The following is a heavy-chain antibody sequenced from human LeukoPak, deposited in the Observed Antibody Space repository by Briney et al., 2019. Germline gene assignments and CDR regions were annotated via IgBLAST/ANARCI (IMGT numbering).Heavy chain of an antibody. CDR3: ARLARLSLIRGVTGYHSLDV. J-gene: IGHJ6*04. D-gene: IGHD3-10*01. CDR2: IYYSGTT. V-gene: IGHV4-59*01. Sequence: SETLSLTCTVSSGSTNSFYWSWIRQPPGGGLEWIGYIYYSGTTNYNPSLKSQVTISIDTSKNQFSLKLSSVTAADTAVYYCARLARLSLIRGVTGYHSLDVWGKGTKVTVSS. CDR1: SGSTNSFY.